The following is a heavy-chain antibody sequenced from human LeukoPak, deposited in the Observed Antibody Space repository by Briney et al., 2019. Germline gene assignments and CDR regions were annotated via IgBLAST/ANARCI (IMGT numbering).Heavy chain of an antibody. CDR3: ARGYTSGWYYFDY. CDR2: INSDGSST. D-gene: IGHD6-19*01. CDR1: GFTFSSYW. V-gene: IGHV3-74*01. J-gene: IGHJ4*02. Sequence: GGSLRLSCAASGFTFSSYWMHWVRRAPGKGLVWVSRINSDGSSTSYADSVKGRFTISRDNAKNTLYLQMNSLRAEDTAVYYCARGYTSGWYYFDYSGQGTLVTVSS.